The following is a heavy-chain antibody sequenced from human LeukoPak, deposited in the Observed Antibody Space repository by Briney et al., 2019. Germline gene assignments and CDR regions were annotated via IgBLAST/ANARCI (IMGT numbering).Heavy chain of an antibody. Sequence: GGSLRLSCAASGFTFSTYAMSWVRQAPGKGLEWVSAISGSGGSTYYADSVKGRFTISRDNAKNSLYLQMNSLRAEDTAVYYCASPRSLYSSGWSFDYWGQGTLVTVSS. J-gene: IGHJ4*02. V-gene: IGHV3-23*01. D-gene: IGHD6-19*01. CDR3: ASPRSLYSSGWSFDY. CDR1: GFTFSTYA. CDR2: ISGSGGST.